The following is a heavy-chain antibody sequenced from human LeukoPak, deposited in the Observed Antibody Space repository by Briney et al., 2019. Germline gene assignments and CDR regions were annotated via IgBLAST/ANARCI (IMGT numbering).Heavy chain of an antibody. CDR1: GITFSSYW. D-gene: IGHD3-10*01. CDR2: INQVGSDK. CDR3: ARDAYGTRSHDN. V-gene: IGHV3-7*04. Sequence: GGSLRLSCAASGITFSSYWMTWVRQAPGKGLEWVANINQVGSDKYYVDSVKGRFTISRDNAKSSRYLQMNSLSAEDSALYYCARDAYGTRSHDNWGQGTLVTVSS. J-gene: IGHJ4*02.